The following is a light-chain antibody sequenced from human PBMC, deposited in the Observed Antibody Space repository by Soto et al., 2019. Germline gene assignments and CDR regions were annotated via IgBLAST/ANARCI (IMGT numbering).Light chain of an antibody. CDR2: DVS. J-gene: IGLJ1*01. CDR1: SSDVGGYNY. CDR3: NSYTSSNIFYV. V-gene: IGLV2-14*01. Sequence: QSVLTQPASVSGSPGQSLTISCTGTSSDVGGYNYVSWYQQHPGKAPKLMIYDVSNRPSGVSNRFSGSKSGNTASLTISGLQAEDEADYYCNSYTSSNIFYVFGTGTKVTVL.